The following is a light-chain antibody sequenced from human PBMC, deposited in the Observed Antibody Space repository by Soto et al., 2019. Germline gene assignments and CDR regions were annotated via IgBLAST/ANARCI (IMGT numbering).Light chain of an antibody. V-gene: IGKV3-11*01. CDR2: DAS. CDR3: QQRSNWPPLT. J-gene: IGKJ4*01. Sequence: EIVFTQSPATLSLSPGERATLSCRASQSVSSYLAWYQQKPGQAPRLLIYDASNRATGIPARFSGSGSGTDFTLTISSLGPADFAVYYCQQRSNWPPLTFGGGTKVEIK. CDR1: QSVSSY.